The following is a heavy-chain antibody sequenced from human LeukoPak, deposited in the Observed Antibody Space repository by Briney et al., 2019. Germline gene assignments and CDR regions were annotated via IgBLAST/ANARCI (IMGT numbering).Heavy chain of an antibody. Sequence: PSETLSLTCAVYGGSFSGYYWSWIRQPPGKGLEWIGEINHSGSTNYNPSLKSRVTISVDTSKNQFSLKLSSVTAADTAVYYCARNYGGYDLDAFDIWGQGTMVTVSS. CDR3: ARNYGGYDLDAFDI. J-gene: IGHJ3*02. CDR1: GGSFSGYY. CDR2: INHSGST. V-gene: IGHV4-34*01. D-gene: IGHD5-12*01.